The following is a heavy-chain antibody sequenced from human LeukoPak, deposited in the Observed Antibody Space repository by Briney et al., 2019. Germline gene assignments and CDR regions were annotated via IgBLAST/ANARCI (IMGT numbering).Heavy chain of an antibody. Sequence: PGGSLRLSCAASGFTFSSNWMHWVRQAPGKGLVWVSHINTDGSSTSYADSVKGRFTISRDNAKNTLYLQMNSLRAEDTAVYYCPRDIYDSSGYYYGPYDYWGQGTLVTVSS. CDR2: INTDGSST. CDR1: GFTFSSNW. J-gene: IGHJ4*02. D-gene: IGHD3-22*01. CDR3: PRDIYDSSGYYYGPYDY. V-gene: IGHV3-74*01.